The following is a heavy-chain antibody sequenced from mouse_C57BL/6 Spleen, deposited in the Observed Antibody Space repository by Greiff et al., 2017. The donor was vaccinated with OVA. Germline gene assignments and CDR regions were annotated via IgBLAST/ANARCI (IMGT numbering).Heavy chain of an antibody. CDR3: ARLLSGAMDY. D-gene: IGHD1-1*01. CDR2: INPNNGGT. CDR1: GYTFTDYY. J-gene: IGHJ4*01. V-gene: IGHV1-26*01. Sequence: EVKLQQSGPELVKPGASVKISCKASGYTFTDYYMNWVKQSHGKSLEWIGDINPNNGGTSYNQKFKGKATLTVDKSSSTAYMELRSLTSEDSAVYYCARLLSGAMDYWGQGTSVTVSS.